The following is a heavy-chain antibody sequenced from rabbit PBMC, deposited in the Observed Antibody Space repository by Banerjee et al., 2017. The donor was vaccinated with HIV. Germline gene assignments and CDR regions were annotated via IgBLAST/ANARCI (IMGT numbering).Heavy chain of an antibody. D-gene: IGHD6-1*01. Sequence: QLVESGGGLVQPGGSLKLSCIASGFDFSSYYMSWVRQAPGKGLEWIGYIDPVFGSTDYASWVNGRFTISSDNAQNTLYPQLNSLTAADTATYFCARYYTYGYGAYGHANLWGQGTLVTVS. J-gene: IGHJ4*01. CDR2: IDPVFGST. CDR1: GFDFSSYY. V-gene: IGHV1S7*01. CDR3: ARYYTYGYGAYGHANL.